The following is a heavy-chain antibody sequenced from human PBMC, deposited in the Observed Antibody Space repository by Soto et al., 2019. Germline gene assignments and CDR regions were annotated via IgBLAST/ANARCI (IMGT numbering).Heavy chain of an antibody. V-gene: IGHV3-23*01. CDR3: AKSEPYGSGSYYFDY. CDR2: ISGGGGAT. Sequence: EVQLLESGGGLVQPGGSLRLCWAASGFTFSRNAMSWVRQAPGKGLEWVSGISGGGGATYYADSVKGRFTISRDNSKNTLYLQMNSLRAEDTAIYYCAKSEPYGSGSYYFDYWGQGTLVTVSS. D-gene: IGHD1-26*01. J-gene: IGHJ4*02. CDR1: GFTFSRNA.